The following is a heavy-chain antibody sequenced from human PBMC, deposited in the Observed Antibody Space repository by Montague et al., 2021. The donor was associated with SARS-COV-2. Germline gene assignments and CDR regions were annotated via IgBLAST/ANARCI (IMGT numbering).Heavy chain of an antibody. CDR3: ARAVRGVIILSPYYAMDV. V-gene: IGHV4-34*01. CDR2: INHSGRT. Sequence: SETLSLTCAVYGGSFSAYYWNWIRQPSGKGLEWTGDINHSGRTNFNPSLKSRVTVSLDTSKNQFSLKLRSVTAADTAVYYCARAVRGVIILSPYYAMDVWGQGTSVTVSS. D-gene: IGHD3-10*01. J-gene: IGHJ6*02. CDR1: GGSFSAYY.